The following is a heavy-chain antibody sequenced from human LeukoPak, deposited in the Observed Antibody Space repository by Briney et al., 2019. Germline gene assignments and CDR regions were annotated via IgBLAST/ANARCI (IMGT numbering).Heavy chain of an antibody. CDR2: IYTSGST. CDR1: GGSISSYY. CDR3: ARLNYGSGAFDY. Sequence: SETLSLTCTVSGGSISSYYWSWIRQPPGKGLEWIGYIYTSGSTNYNPSLKSRVTISVDTSKNQFSLKLSSVTAADTAVYYCARLNYGSGAFDYWGQGTLVTVSS. D-gene: IGHD3-10*01. J-gene: IGHJ4*02. V-gene: IGHV4-4*09.